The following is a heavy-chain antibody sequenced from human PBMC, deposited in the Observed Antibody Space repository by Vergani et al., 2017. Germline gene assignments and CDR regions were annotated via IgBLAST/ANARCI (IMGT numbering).Heavy chain of an antibody. Sequence: EVQLLESGGGLIQPGGSLRLSCAASGFTFSSYAMSWVRQAPGMGLEWVLLISGSGGNTYYADSVKGRFTISRDNSKNTLYLQMNSLRAEDTAVYYCAKIPHFDWLLLTILFDYWGQGTLVTVSS. D-gene: IGHD3-9*01. CDR2: ISGSGGNT. CDR1: GFTFSSYA. J-gene: IGHJ4*02. CDR3: AKIPHFDWLLLTILFDY. V-gene: IGHV3-23*01.